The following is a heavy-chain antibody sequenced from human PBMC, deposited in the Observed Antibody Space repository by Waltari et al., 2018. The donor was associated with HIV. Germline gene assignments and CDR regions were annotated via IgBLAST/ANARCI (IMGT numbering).Heavy chain of an antibody. CDR2: ISSRGSTI. Sequence: EVQVVESGGGLVQPGGSLRLSCAASGFTFSSYEMNWVRQAPGKGLGWVSYISSRGSTIYFADSVKGRFTMSRDNAKNSLYLRMNSLRAEDTAVYYCARAFMIRGTGAFDIWGQGTMVTVSS. CDR1: GFTFSSYE. J-gene: IGHJ3*02. V-gene: IGHV3-48*03. CDR3: ARAFMIRGTGAFDI. D-gene: IGHD3-10*01.